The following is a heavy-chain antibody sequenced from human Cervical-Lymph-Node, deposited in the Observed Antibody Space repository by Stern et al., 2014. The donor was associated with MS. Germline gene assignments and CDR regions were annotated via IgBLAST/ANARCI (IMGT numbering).Heavy chain of an antibody. CDR1: GFNFSIYN. J-gene: IGHJ4*02. V-gene: IGHV3-21*01. CDR3: ARDLRLDY. Sequence: VQLVESGGGLVTPGGSLRLSCAASGFNFSIYNMNWVRQAPGKGLDCVSSISIRSRTNYADSVRCRFTISRDNAKNSLFLQMNSLRAEDTAIYYCARDLRLDYWGQGILVTVSS. CDR2: ISIRSRT.